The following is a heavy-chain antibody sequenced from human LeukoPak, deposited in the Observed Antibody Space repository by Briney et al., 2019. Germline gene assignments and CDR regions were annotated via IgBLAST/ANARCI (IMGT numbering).Heavy chain of an antibody. V-gene: IGHV3-23*01. D-gene: IGHD3-16*01. J-gene: IGHJ3*01. CDR1: GVALSIYA. Sequence: PAWSLRPYCAGSGVALSIYAMHWVRQAPRKGMEWVSTITSTTSSTSYADSVKGRFTISRDNSKRTLYLQMNSLRAEDTAMYYCATDPNGDYVCAFDFWGQGKLVTVSS. CDR3: ATDPNGDYVCAFDF. CDR2: ITSTTSST.